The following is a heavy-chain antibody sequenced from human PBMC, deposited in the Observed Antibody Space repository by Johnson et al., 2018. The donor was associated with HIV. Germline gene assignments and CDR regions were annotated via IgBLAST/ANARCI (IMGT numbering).Heavy chain of an antibody. CDR3: ARKQWLEIPSDAFDV. V-gene: IGHV3-30*02. CDR2: TRFDGNNK. Sequence: QVQLVESGGGLVQPGGSLRLSCAASGFTFSSYDMHWVRQAPGKGLEWVAFTRFDGNNKYYADSVKGRFTISRDNSKNTLYLQMNSLRAEDTAVYYCARKQWLEIPSDAFDVWGQGTIVTVSS. J-gene: IGHJ3*01. D-gene: IGHD6-19*01. CDR1: GFTFSSYD.